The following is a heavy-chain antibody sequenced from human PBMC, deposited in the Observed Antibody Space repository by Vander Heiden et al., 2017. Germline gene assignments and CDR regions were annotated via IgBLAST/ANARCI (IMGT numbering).Heavy chain of an antibody. CDR1: GSSLGNYY. CDR2: IYTGGST. D-gene: IGHD3-22*01. CDR3: VGNYYDSRGYYFIDS. Sequence: QVQLQESGPGLVMPSETLALTCAVSGSSLGNYYWTWLRQPAGKALEWLGRIYTGGSTNYNPSLKSRVTMSVATSKNQFSLKLTSVTAADTAVYYCVGNYYDSRGYYFIDSWGQGTLVTVS. J-gene: IGHJ4*02. V-gene: IGHV4-4*07.